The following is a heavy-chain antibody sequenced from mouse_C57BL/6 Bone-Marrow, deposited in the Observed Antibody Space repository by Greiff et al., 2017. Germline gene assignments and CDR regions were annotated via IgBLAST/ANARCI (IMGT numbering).Heavy chain of an antibody. CDR1: GFTFTSYW. V-gene: IGHV1-64*01. D-gene: IGHD3-2*02. CDR3: AKGQLRLLYYFDA. CDR2: IHPNCGST. J-gene: IGHJ2*01. Sequence: QVQLQQPGAELVKPGASVKLSCKASGFTFTSYWMHWVKQRPGQGLEWIGMIHPNCGSTNYNEKFKSKATLTVDKAASTAYMQLSSLTSENSVVYYCAKGQLRLLYYFDAWGQGTTLTVSS.